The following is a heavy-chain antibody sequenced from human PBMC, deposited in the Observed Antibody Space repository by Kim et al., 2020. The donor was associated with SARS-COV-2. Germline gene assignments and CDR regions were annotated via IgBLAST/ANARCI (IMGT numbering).Heavy chain of an antibody. CDR1: GGSISSSSYY. D-gene: IGHD3-10*01. V-gene: IGHV4-39*01. CDR3: ARQGNYYYGSGSYYDYYYYGMDV. Sequence: SETLSLTCTVSGGSISSSSYYWGWIRQPPGKGLEWIGSIYYSGSTYYNPSLKSRVTISVDTSKNQFSLKLSSVTAADTAVYYRARQGNYYYGSGSYYDYYYYGMDVWGQGTTVTVSS. J-gene: IGHJ6*02. CDR2: IYYSGST.